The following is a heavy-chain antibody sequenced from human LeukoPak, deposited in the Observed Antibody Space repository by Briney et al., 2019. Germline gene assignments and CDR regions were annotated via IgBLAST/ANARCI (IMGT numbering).Heavy chain of an antibody. J-gene: IGHJ4*02. V-gene: IGHV4-39*01. Sequence: SETLSLTCAVSGGSIRGSSYYWAWVRQPPGKGLEWIGSIYHTGSAYYKPSLKSRVTISVDTSKNQFSLKLSSVTAADTAVYYCASPRRGGNYYDSSGYLDYWGQGTLVTVSS. D-gene: IGHD3-22*01. CDR2: IYHTGSA. CDR3: ASPRRGGNYYDSSGYLDY. CDR1: GGSIRGSSYY.